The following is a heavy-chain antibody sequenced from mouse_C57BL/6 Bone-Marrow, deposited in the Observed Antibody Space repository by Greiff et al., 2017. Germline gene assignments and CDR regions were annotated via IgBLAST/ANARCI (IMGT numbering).Heavy chain of an antibody. CDR1: GYSITGGDY. CDR2: ISYDGSN. Sequence: EVQLVESGPGLVKPSQSLSLTCSVTGYSITGGDYWNWLRQLPGNKLEWMGYISYDGSNNYNPSLKNRISITRAPSKNQFFLELNSVTTEDTATDYCARVEVGYYGSRPDWYFDVWGTGTTVTVSS. D-gene: IGHD1-1*01. J-gene: IGHJ1*03. CDR3: ARVEVGYYGSRPDWYFDV. V-gene: IGHV3-6*01.